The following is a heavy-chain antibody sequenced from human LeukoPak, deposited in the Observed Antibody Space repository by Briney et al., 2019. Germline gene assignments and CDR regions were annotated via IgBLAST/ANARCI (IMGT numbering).Heavy chain of an antibody. CDR3: ATFLAIVTARDSLYFQH. Sequence: PGGSLRLSCEASEFILSSYAMSWVRQAPGKGLEWVAAISDTGRLSYCADSVNGRFTISRDNSKNTLHLQMNSLRAEDTAVYYCATFLAIVTARDSLYFQHWGQGTLVTVSS. CDR2: ISDTGRLS. CDR1: EFILSSYA. D-gene: IGHD3-3*02. J-gene: IGHJ1*01. V-gene: IGHV3-23*01.